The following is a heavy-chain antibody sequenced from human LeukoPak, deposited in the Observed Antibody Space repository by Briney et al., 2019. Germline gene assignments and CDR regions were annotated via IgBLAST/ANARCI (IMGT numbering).Heavy chain of an antibody. D-gene: IGHD1-1*01. Sequence: SVKVSCKASGGTFSGYAISWVRQAPGQGLEWMGRIIPILGIANYAQKFQGRVTITADKSTSTAYMELSSLRSEDTAVYYCARDWRARTNVFDYWGQGTLVTVSS. CDR2: IIPILGIA. CDR1: GGTFSGYA. CDR3: ARDWRARTNVFDY. V-gene: IGHV1-69*04. J-gene: IGHJ4*02.